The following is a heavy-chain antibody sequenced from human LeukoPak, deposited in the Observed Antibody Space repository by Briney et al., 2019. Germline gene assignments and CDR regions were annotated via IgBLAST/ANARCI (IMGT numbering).Heavy chain of an antibody. V-gene: IGHV4-34*01. Sequence: SETLSLTCAVYGGSFSGYYWSWIRQPPGKGLEWIGEINHSGSTNYNPSLKSRVTISVDTSKNQFSLKLSSVTAADTAVYYCARGRRVTAMLDYWGQGTLVTVSS. CDR1: GGSFSGYY. CDR2: INHSGST. J-gene: IGHJ4*02. D-gene: IGHD2-21*02. CDR3: ARGRRVTAMLDY.